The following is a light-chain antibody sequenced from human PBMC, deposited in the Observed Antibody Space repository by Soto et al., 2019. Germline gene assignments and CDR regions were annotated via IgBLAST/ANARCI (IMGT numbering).Light chain of an antibody. CDR2: DAS. Sequence: KMNKSASTLSASERDRVTITCRASQTITRWMAWYQQKPGKAPKLLIYDASTLESGVPSRFSGSRSGTEFTLTISSLQPDDFATYYCQEYNSYSWTFGQGTMVDIK. CDR3: QEYNSYSWT. CDR1: QTITRW. V-gene: IGKV1-5*01. J-gene: IGKJ1*01.